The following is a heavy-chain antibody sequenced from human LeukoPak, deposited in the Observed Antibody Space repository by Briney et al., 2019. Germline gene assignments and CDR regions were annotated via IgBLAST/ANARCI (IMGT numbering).Heavy chain of an antibody. V-gene: IGHV3-74*01. CDR1: GFTFRNYW. CDR3: ARGRANQGDY. J-gene: IGHJ4*02. CDR2: INSEGINT. Sequence: GGTLRLSCAAWGFTFRNYWVQWVSQAPGKGLVGVSRINSEGINTIYADSGKGRFTISRDNAKNTLNLQMNSLRAEDTAVYYCARGRANQGDYWGQGTLVTVSS.